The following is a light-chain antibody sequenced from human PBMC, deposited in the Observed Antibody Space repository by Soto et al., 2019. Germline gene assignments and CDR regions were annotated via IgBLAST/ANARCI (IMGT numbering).Light chain of an antibody. Sequence: DIQMTQSPSSLSASVGDRVTITCRASQSISSWLAWYQQKPGKAPKLLIYKASSLESGVPSRFSGSGSGTEFPLTISRLQPDDFATYYCQQYNSPRTFGGGTKVDIK. CDR2: KAS. CDR1: QSISSW. V-gene: IGKV1-5*03. CDR3: QQYNSPRT. J-gene: IGKJ4*01.